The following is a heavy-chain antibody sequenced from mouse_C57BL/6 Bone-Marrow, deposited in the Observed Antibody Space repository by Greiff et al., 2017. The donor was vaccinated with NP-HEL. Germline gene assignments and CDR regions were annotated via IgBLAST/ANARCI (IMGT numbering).Heavy chain of an antibody. D-gene: IGHD2-1*01. CDR2: IYPSDSET. J-gene: IGHJ1*03. Sequence: QVQLQQSGAELVRPGSSVKLSCKASGYTFTSYWMDWVKQRPGQGLEWIGNIYPSDSETHYNQKFKDKATLTVDKSSSTAYMQLSSLTSEDSAVYYCAFYGNYGYFDVWGTGTTVTVSS. V-gene: IGHV1-61*01. CDR3: AFYGNYGYFDV. CDR1: GYTFTSYW.